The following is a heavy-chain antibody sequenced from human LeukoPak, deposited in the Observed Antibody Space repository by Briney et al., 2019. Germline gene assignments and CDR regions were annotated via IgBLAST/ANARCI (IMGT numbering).Heavy chain of an antibody. J-gene: IGHJ5*02. CDR2: INHSGST. V-gene: IGHV4-34*01. CDR3: ATAVPLTAAGIRHWFDP. Sequence: SETLSLTCAVYGGSFSGYYRSWIRQPPGKGLEWIGEINHSGSTNYNPSLKSRVTISVDTSKNQFSLKLSSVTAADTAVYYCATAVPLTAAGIRHWFDPWGQGTLVTVSS. CDR1: GGSFSGYY. D-gene: IGHD6-13*01.